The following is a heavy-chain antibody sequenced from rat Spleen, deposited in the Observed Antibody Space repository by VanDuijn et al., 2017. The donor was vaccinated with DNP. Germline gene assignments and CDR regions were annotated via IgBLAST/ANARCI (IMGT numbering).Heavy chain of an antibody. V-gene: IGHV2S61*01. Sequence: QVQLKETGPGLVQPTQTLSLTCTVSGFSLSSYGVIWVRQPPGKGLEWMGVIWGNGNTNYNSALKSRLSISRDTSKSQVFLKMNNLQTEDTAMYFCARSAMIWDYWGQGVMVTVSS. J-gene: IGHJ2*01. CDR2: IWGNGNT. D-gene: IGHD1-12*01. CDR3: ARSAMIWDY. CDR1: GFSLSSYG.